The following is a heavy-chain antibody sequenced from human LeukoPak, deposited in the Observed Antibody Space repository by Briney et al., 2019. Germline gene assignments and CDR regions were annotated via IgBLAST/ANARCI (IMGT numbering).Heavy chain of an antibody. CDR2: INHSGST. V-gene: IGHV4-34*01. CDR1: GGSFSGYY. Sequence: SETLSLTCAVYGGSFSGYYWSWIRRPPGKGLEWIGEINHSGSTNYNPSLKSRVTISVDTSKNQFSLKLSSVTAADTAVYYCARHGGGSLYYYYYMDVWGKGTTVTISS. D-gene: IGHD3-16*01. J-gene: IGHJ6*03. CDR3: ARHGGGSLYYYYYMDV.